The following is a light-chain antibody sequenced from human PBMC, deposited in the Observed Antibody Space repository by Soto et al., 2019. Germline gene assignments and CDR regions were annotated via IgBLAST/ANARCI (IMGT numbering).Light chain of an antibody. Sequence: EMVLTPSPDTLSVSPWDRATLSGLARQSISSNSAWYQQKPGQAPRLLMFRTSSRATGFPARFSGSGSGTEFNLTISSLQSEDFGVYYCQQYNNWPRATFGGGTKVDIK. V-gene: IGKV3-15*01. CDR1: QSISSN. CDR2: RTS. J-gene: IGKJ4*01. CDR3: QQYNNWPRAT.